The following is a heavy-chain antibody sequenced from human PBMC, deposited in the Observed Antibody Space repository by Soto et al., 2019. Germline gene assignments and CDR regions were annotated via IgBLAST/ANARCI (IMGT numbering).Heavy chain of an antibody. CDR3: ATQGFYRMGV. J-gene: IGHJ6*02. Sequence: SETLSLTCAVSGDSITGDNWWSWARQPPGKGLEWIGEVHHSGATNYNPSLKSRVTISVDKSKNQFSLQLNSVTAADTAMFYCATQGFYRMGVWGRGTTVTVSS. CDR1: GDSITGDNW. CDR2: VHHSGAT. V-gene: IGHV4-4*02.